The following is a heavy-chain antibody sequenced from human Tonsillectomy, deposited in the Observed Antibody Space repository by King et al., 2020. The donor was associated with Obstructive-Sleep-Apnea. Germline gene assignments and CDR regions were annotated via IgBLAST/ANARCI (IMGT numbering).Heavy chain of an antibody. CDR2: IYYDGMNK. J-gene: IGHJ4*02. CDR3: ANGIQGYCSGGSCENY. D-gene: IGHD2-15*01. CDR1: GFSFSSYG. V-gene: IGHV3-30*18. Sequence: VQLVESGRGVVQPGRSLILSCAASGFSFSSYGVNWGRQAPGKGQEWVAAIYYDGMNKNYAGSVKVRFTISRDNSKGTLDLQMNSLRAEDTAVYYCANGIQGYCSGGSCENYWGQGTLVTVSS.